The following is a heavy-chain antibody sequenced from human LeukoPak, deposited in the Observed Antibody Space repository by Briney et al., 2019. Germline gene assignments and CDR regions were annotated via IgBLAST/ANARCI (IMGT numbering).Heavy chain of an antibody. Sequence: SETLSLTCTVSGGSISSYYWSWIRQPPGKGLEWIGYIYYSGSTNYNPSLKSRVTISVDTSKNQFSLKLSSVTAADTAVYYCASTYQLLPYGAFDIWGQGTMVTVSS. CDR1: GGSISSYY. D-gene: IGHD2-2*01. V-gene: IGHV4-59*01. CDR3: ASTYQLLPYGAFDI. CDR2: IYYSGST. J-gene: IGHJ3*02.